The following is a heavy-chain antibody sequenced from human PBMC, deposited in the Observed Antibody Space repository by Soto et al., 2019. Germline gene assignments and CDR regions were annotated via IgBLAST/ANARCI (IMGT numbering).Heavy chain of an antibody. CDR2: IYYSGST. Sequence: SETLSLTCTVSGGSISSSSYYWGWIRQPPGKGLEWIGSIYYSGSTYYNPSLKSRVTISVDTSKNQFSLKLSSVTAADTAVYYCARHDPDWEYYFDYWGQGTRGTVSS. CDR1: GGSISSSSYY. D-gene: IGHD1-26*01. J-gene: IGHJ4*02. CDR3: ARHDPDWEYYFDY. V-gene: IGHV4-39*01.